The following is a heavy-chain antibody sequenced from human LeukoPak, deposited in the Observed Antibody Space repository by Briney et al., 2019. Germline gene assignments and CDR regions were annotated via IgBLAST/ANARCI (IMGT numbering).Heavy chain of an antibody. D-gene: IGHD5-18*01. Sequence: PSETLSLTCTVSGGSISSYYWSWIRQPPGKGLEWIGYIYYSGSTNYNPSLKSRVTISVDTSKNQFSLKLSSVTAADTAVYYGASHSDTAMDPGDYWGQGTLVTVSS. V-gene: IGHV4-59*01. CDR3: ASHSDTAMDPGDY. CDR1: GGSISSYY. CDR2: IYYSGST. J-gene: IGHJ4*02.